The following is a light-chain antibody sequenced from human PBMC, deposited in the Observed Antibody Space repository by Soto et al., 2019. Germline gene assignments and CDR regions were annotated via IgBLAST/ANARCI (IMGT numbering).Light chain of an antibody. J-gene: IGKJ4*01. CDR3: QQYASSRLT. Sequence: EIVLTQSPGTLSLSPGEGSTLSCMSIQSVSSTFLTWYQQKPGQAPRLLIYGASSRATGIPDRFSGSGSGTDFTLTISRLEPEDFAVYYCQQYASSRLTFGGGTKV. V-gene: IGKV3-20*01. CDR1: QSVSSTF. CDR2: GAS.